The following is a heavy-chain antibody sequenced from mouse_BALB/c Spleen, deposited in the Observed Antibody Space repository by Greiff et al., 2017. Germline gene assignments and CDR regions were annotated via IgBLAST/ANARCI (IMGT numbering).Heavy chain of an antibody. J-gene: IGHJ2*01. CDR3: ANAGLYYGNYAYFDY. Sequence: VQLQQSGAELVKPGASVKLSCTASGFNIKDTYMHWVKQRPEQGLEWIVRIDPANGNTKYDPKFQGKATITADTSSNTAYLQLSSLTSEDTAVYYCANAGLYYGNYAYFDYWGQGTTLTVSS. CDR1: GFNIKDTY. D-gene: IGHD2-1*01. CDR2: IDPANGNT. V-gene: IGHV14-3*02.